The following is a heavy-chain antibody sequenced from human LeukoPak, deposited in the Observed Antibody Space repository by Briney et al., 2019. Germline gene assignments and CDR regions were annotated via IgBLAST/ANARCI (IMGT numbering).Heavy chain of an antibody. CDR1: APSITGYY. J-gene: IGHJ4*02. V-gene: IGHV4-59*01. D-gene: IGHD6-19*01. CDR3: ARDREYSSGWYNHYFDN. Sequence: SQTLSLTCTVSAPSITGYYWSWIRQPPGKGLEWIAYIYYNGISNYNTSLKSRVIISVDSSKNQFYLKLGSVTAADTGVYDCARDREYSSGWYNHYFDNWGQGTLVTVSS. CDR2: IYYNGIS.